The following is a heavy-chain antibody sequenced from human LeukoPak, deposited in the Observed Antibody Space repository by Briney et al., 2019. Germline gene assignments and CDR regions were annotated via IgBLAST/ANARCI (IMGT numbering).Heavy chain of an antibody. D-gene: IGHD1-26*01. CDR3: ARGRIVGATEGFDY. V-gene: IGHV4-4*07. CDR2: IYTSGST. Sequence: ASETLSLTCTVSGGSISSYYWSWIRQPAGKGLEWIGRIYTSGSTNYNPSLKSRVTMSVDTSKNQFSLKLSSVTAADTAVYYCARGRIVGATEGFDYWGQGTLVTVSS. J-gene: IGHJ4*02. CDR1: GGSISSYY.